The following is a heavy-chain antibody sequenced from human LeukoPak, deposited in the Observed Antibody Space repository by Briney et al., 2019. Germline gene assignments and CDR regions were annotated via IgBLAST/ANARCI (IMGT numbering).Heavy chain of an antibody. CDR3: ARERITMISEAFDI. D-gene: IGHD3-22*01. Sequence: GGSLRLSCAASGFTFSSYAMSWVRQAPGKGLEWVSVIYSGGSTYYADSVKGRFTISRDNSKNTLFLQMNSLRPEDTAVYYCARERITMISEAFDIWGQGTMVTVSS. CDR1: GFTFSSYA. V-gene: IGHV3-66*01. J-gene: IGHJ3*02. CDR2: IYSGGST.